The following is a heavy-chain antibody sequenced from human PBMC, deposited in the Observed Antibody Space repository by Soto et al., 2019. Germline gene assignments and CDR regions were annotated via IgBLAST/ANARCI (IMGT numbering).Heavy chain of an antibody. Sequence: SETLSLTCTVSGGSISSGDYYWSWIRQPPWKGLEWIGYIYYSGSTYYNPSLKSRVTISVDTSKNQFSLKLSSVTAADTAVYYCARLLRGADWYFDLWGRGXLVTVSS. J-gene: IGHJ2*01. D-gene: IGHD1-26*01. CDR1: GGSISSGDYY. CDR2: IYYSGST. V-gene: IGHV4-30-4*01. CDR3: ARLLRGADWYFDL.